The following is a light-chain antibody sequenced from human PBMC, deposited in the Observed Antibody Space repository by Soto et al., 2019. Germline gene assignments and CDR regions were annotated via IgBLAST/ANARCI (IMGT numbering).Light chain of an antibody. CDR2: DAS. V-gene: IGKV3-11*01. Sequence: EIVLTQSPATLSLSPGERATLSCRASQSIISYLAWYQQKPGQAPRLLIYDASNRATGIPARFSGSGSGTDFTLTISSLEPEDFAVYYCQQRSNLPPITFGQGTRLEVK. CDR3: QQRSNLPPIT. J-gene: IGKJ5*01. CDR1: QSIISY.